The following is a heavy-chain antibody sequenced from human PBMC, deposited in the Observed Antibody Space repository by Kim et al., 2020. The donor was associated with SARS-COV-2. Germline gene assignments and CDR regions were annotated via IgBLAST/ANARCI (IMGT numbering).Heavy chain of an antibody. D-gene: IGHD3-16*01. Sequence: NADSVKGRFTISRDKSKNTLYLQMNSLGAEDTAVYYCAKARGGPVLQRYWGQGTLVTVSS. J-gene: IGHJ4*02. CDR3: AKARGGPVLQRY. V-gene: IGHV3-23*01.